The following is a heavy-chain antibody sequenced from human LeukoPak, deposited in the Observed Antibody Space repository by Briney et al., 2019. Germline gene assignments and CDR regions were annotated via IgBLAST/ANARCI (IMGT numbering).Heavy chain of an antibody. V-gene: IGHV4-59*01. CDR2: IYYSGST. J-gene: IGHJ6*03. CDR1: GGSISSYY. CDR3: ARNMRSYYYYMDV. Sequence: SETLSLTCTVSGGSISSYYWSWIRQPPGKGLEWIGYIYYSGSTNYNPSLKSRVTISVDTSKNQFSLKLSSVTAADTAVYYCARNMRSYYYYMDVWGKGTTVTISS.